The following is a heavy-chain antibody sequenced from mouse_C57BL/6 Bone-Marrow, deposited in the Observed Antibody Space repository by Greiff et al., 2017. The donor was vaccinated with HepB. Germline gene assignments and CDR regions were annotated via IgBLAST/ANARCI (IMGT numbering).Heavy chain of an antibody. CDR2: INPNNGGT. V-gene: IGHV1-18*01. J-gene: IGHJ4*01. CDR3: ARRNYYGSSSYAMDY. CDR1: GYTFTDYN. Sequence: VHVKQSGPELVKPGASVKIPCKASGYTFTDYNMDWVKQSHGKSLEWIGDINPNNGGTIYNQKFKGKATLTVDKSSSTAYMELRSLTSEDTAVYYCARRNYYGSSSYAMDYWGQGTSVTVSS. D-gene: IGHD1-1*01.